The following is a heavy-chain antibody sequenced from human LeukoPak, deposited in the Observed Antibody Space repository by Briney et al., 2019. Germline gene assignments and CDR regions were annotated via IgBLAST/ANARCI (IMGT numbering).Heavy chain of an antibody. CDR3: ARGMNKPGYSSSWYPDYYYYGMDV. J-gene: IGHJ6*02. CDR2: IYSGGST. Sequence: GGSLRLSCAASGFTVSSNYMSWVRQAPGKGLEWVSVIYSGGSTYYADSVKGRFTISRDNSKNTLYLQMNSLRAEDTAVYYCARGMNKPGYSSSWYPDYYYYGMDVWGQGTTVTVSS. D-gene: IGHD6-13*01. V-gene: IGHV3-53*01. CDR1: GFTVSSNY.